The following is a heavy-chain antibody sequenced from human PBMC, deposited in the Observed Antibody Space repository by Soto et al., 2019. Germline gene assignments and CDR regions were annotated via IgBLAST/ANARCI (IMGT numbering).Heavy chain of an antibody. CDR3: ARGDCSSSCYIGY. CDR2: ITSSGGAT. D-gene: IGHD2-2*02. CDR1: GFTFSSYS. Sequence: GGSLRLSCAASGFTFSSYSMNWVRQAPEKGLEWVSYITSSGGATMYADSVKGRFTISRDNAKDSLYLQMNSTRVDDTAVYYCARGDCSSSCYIGYWGQGALVTVSS. V-gene: IGHV3-48*04. J-gene: IGHJ4*02.